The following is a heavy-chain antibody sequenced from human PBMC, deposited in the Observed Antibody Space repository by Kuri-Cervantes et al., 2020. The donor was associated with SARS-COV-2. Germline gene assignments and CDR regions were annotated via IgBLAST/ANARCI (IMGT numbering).Heavy chain of an antibody. CDR2: ISSSSSTI. D-gene: IGHD3-9*01. J-gene: IGHJ4*02. CDR1: GFTFSSYE. V-gene: IGHV3-48*02. CDR3: ARTYYDILTGYCPFDY. Sequence: LSLTCAASGFTFSSYEMNWVRQAPGKGLEWVSYISSSSSTIYYADSVKGRFTISRDNAKNSLYLQMNSLRDEDTAVYYCARTYYDILTGYCPFDYWGQGTLVTVSS.